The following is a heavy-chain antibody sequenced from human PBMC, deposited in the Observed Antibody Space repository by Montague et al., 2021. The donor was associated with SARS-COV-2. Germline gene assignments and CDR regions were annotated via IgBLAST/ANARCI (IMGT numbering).Heavy chain of an antibody. J-gene: IGHJ4*02. V-gene: IGHV2-5*02. CDR1: GFSLSTSGVG. CDR3: APRLYCSSTNCHYYFDK. Sequence: PALVKPTQTLTLTCTFSGFSLSTSGVGVGWIRQPPGKALEWLALVSWDDDNRYNPSVKRRVTVTKGTSENQVVLTMTNMDPVDTATYYSAPRLYCSSTNCHYYFDKWGQGTLVIVSS. D-gene: IGHD2-2*01. CDR2: VSWDDDN.